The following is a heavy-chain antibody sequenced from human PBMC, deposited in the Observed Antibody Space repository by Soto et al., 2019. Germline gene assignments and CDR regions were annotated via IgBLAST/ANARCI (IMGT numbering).Heavy chain of an antibody. J-gene: IGHJ3*02. V-gene: IGHV3-23*01. D-gene: IGHD6-19*01. CDR1: GFTFRSYA. CDR3: VKRSGQSNGWGAFDI. CDR2: LAGSGDST. Sequence: EVQLLESGGGLVQPGGSLRVSCAASGFTFRSYAMCWVRQAPRKGLEWLSCLAGSGDSTYYADSVKGRFTISRDNSKNTVDLQMNSLRAEDTAVYYCVKRSGQSNGWGAFDIWGQGAMVTVSS.